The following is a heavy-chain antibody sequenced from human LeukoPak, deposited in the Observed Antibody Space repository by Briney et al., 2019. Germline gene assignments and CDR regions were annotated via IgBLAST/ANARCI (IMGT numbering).Heavy chain of an antibody. Sequence: GGSLRLSCEASGFTFSTYEMNWVRQAPGKGLEWVSYMSSSGSTRHYADSVKGRFTISRDTAKKSLYLQMNSLRAEDTAVYYCARGYNWNDYWGQGTLVTVSS. CDR3: ARGYNWNDY. CDR1: GFTFSTYE. D-gene: IGHD1-20*01. CDR2: MSSSGSTR. V-gene: IGHV3-48*03. J-gene: IGHJ4*02.